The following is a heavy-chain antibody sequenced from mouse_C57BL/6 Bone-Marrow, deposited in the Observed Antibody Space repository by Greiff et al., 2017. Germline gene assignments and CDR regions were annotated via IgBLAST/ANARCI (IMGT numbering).Heavy chain of an antibody. CDR1: GYTFTDYE. D-gene: IGHD2-5*01. CDR3: TRNYSNYGDWYFDV. Sequence: QVQLKESGAELVRPGASVTLSCKASGYTFTDYEMHWVKQTPVHGLEWIGAIDPETGGTAYNQKFKGKAILTADKSSSTAYMELRSLTSEDSAVYYCTRNYSNYGDWYFDVWGTGTTVTVSS. CDR2: IDPETGGT. V-gene: IGHV1-15*01. J-gene: IGHJ1*03.